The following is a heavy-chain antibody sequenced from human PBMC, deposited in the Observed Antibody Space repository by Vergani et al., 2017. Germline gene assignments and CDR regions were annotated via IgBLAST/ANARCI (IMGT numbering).Heavy chain of an antibody. D-gene: IGHD4-17*01. CDR3: ARAKWNDYGDYVPISGMDV. J-gene: IGHJ6*02. V-gene: IGHV5-51*01. Sequence: EVQLVQSGAEVKKPGESLKISCKGSGYSFTSYWIGWVRQMPGKGLEWMGIIYPGDSDTRYSPSFQGQVTISADKSISTAYLQWSSLKASDTAMYYCARAKWNDYGDYVPISGMDVWGQGTTVTVSS. CDR1: GYSFTSYW. CDR2: IYPGDSDT.